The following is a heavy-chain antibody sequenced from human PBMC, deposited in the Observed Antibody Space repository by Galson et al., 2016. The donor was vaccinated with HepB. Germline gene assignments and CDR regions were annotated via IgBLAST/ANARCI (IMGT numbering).Heavy chain of an antibody. V-gene: IGHV6-1*01. CDR2: TYYRSKWYN. CDR1: GDSVSSNSAA. D-gene: IGHD1/OR15-1a*01. CDR3: VEQRKGAPYVMDV. J-gene: IGHJ6*02. Sequence: CAIPGDSVSSNSAAWNWIRQSPSRGLEWLGRTYYRSKWYNDYAVSVKSRIIVNPDTSKNQFTLQLNSVTPEDAAVYYCVEQRKGAPYVMDVWGQGTTVTVSS.